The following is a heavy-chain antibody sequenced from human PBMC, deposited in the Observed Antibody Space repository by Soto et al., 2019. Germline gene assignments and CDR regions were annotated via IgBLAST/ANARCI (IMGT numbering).Heavy chain of an antibody. V-gene: IGHV3-7*05. CDR2: IKQDGSEK. CDR1: GFTFSSYW. J-gene: IGHJ4*02. D-gene: IGHD6-13*01. Sequence: GGSLRLSCAASGFTFSSYWMSWVRQAPGKGLEWVANIKQDGSEKYYVDSVKGRFTISRDNAKNSLYLQMNSLRAEDTAVYYCARDRLHSSSWYPLDYWGQGTLVTVSS. CDR3: ARDRLHSSSWYPLDY.